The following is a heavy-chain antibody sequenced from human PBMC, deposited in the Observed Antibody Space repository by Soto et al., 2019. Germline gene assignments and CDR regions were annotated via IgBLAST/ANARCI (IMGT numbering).Heavy chain of an antibody. CDR3: ARGGSESDY. D-gene: IGHD3-16*01. Sequence: EVQLVESGGDLVQLGGPWEPSFAPPGLTFVYIWLSWVRQAPGKGLEWVANIKQDGSEKNYVDSVKGRFSISRDNAKNSLYLQMNSPRADDTAMYYCARGGSESDYWGQGTLVTVAS. CDR2: IKQDGSEK. J-gene: IGHJ4*02. CDR1: GLTFVYIW. V-gene: IGHV3-7*01.